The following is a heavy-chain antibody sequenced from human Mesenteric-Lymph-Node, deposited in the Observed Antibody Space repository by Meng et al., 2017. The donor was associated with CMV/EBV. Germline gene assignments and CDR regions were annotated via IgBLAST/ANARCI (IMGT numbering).Heavy chain of an antibody. CDR2: IYWNNDK. Sequence: FSLSTTGVGVGWIRQHPGKALEWLALIYWNNDKRYSPSLKSRLTITKDTSKNQVVLTMTNMDPVDTATYYCAHRQFSYYYGSGPLDYWGQGTLVTVSS. V-gene: IGHV2-5*01. CDR1: FSLSTTGVG. CDR3: AHRQFSYYYGSGPLDY. D-gene: IGHD3-10*01. J-gene: IGHJ4*02.